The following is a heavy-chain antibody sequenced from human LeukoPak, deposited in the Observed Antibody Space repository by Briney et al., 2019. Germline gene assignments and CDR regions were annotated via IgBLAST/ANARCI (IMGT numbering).Heavy chain of an antibody. Sequence: NASETLSLTCAVYGGSFSGYYWSWIRQPPGKGLEWIGEINHSGSTNYNPSLKSRVTISVDTSKNQFSLKLSAVTAADTAVYYCARGRSIGWSPPGGYWGQGTLVTVSS. V-gene: IGHV4-34*01. D-gene: IGHD6-19*01. CDR3: ARGRSIGWSPPGGY. J-gene: IGHJ4*02. CDR2: INHSGST. CDR1: GGSFSGYY.